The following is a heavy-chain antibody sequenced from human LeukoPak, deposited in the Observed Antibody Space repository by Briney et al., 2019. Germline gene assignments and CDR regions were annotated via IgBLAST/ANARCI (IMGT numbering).Heavy chain of an antibody. V-gene: IGHV3-7*03. Sequence: GGSLRLSCTSIGFTLTTNWMSWVRQAPGKGLEWVATIKQDGSEKYYVDSVEGRFTISRDNAKSEVFLQLNSLRAEDTAFYYCAKAELGVDTFFDYWGQGTLVTVSS. D-gene: IGHD3-3*01. CDR1: GFTLTTNW. CDR3: AKAELGVDTFFDY. CDR2: IKQDGSEK. J-gene: IGHJ4*02.